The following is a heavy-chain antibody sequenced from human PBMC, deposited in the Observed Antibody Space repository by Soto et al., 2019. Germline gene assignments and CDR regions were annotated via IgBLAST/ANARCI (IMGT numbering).Heavy chain of an antibody. CDR3: ANRPLTAAGFDY. D-gene: IGHD6-13*01. CDR2: ITGRGGGT. Sequence: EVQLLESGGGLVQPGGSLRLSCAASGFTFSNYAMTWVRQAPGKGLEWVSVITGRGGGTYFVDSVKGRFTISRDNSKNTVYLQMNSLRAEDTAVYYCANRPLTAAGFDYWGQGTLVTVSS. V-gene: IGHV3-23*01. CDR1: GFTFSNYA. J-gene: IGHJ4*02.